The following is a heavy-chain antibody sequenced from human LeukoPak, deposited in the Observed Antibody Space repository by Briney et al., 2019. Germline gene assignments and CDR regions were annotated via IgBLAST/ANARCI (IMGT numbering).Heavy chain of an antibody. Sequence: SVKVSCKASGGTFGSYAISWVRQAPGQGLEWMGGIIPIFGTANYAQKFQGRVTITADESTSTAYMELSSLRSEDTAVYYCAGSYCSSTSCYRWYWFDPWGQGTLVTVSS. D-gene: IGHD2-2*01. J-gene: IGHJ5*02. V-gene: IGHV1-69*13. CDR2: IIPIFGTA. CDR3: AGSYCSSTSCYRWYWFDP. CDR1: GGTFGSYA.